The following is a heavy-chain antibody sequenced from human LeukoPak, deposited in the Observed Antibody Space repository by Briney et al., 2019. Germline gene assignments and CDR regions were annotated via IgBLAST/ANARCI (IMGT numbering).Heavy chain of an antibody. CDR3: VKDMPTSSWCSWYFDY. CDR2: ISSNGGST. V-gene: IGHV3-64D*06. J-gene: IGHJ4*02. CDR1: GFTFSSYA. D-gene: IGHD6-13*01. Sequence: PGGSLRLSCSASGFTFSSYAMHWVRQAPGKGLEYVSAISSNGGSTYYADSVKGRFTISRDNSKNTLYLQMSSLRAEDTAVYYCVKDMPTSSWCSWYFDYWGQGTLVTVSS.